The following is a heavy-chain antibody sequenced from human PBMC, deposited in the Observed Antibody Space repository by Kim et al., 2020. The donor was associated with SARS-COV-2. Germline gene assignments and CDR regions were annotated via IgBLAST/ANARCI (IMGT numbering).Heavy chain of an antibody. Sequence: ASVKVSCKASGYSFNSYGINWVRQAPGQGLEWMGWISAYDGTTKYPQRMQGRVTMSTDTSTSTAYMELRSLRSDDTAVYYCAREHCSGIICYLWGWFLYWGQGTLVTVSS. CDR1: GYSFNSYG. D-gene: IGHD2-15*01. J-gene: IGHJ4*02. CDR2: ISAYDGTT. V-gene: IGHV1-18*01. CDR3: AREHCSGIICYLWGWFLY.